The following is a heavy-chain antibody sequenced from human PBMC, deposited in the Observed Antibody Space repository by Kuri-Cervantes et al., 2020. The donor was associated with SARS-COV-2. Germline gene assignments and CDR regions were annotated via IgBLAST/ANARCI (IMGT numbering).Heavy chain of an antibody. V-gene: IGHV4-38-2*02. Sequence: SETLSLTCTVSGYSISSGYYWGWLRQPPGKGLEWIGSIYHSGSTYYNPSLKSRVTISVDTSKNQFSLKLSSVTAADTAVYYCARRSGYCSSTSCYFFDYWGQGTLVTVSS. CDR1: GYSISSGYY. D-gene: IGHD2-2*01. CDR2: IYHSGST. J-gene: IGHJ4*02. CDR3: ARRSGYCSSTSCYFFDY.